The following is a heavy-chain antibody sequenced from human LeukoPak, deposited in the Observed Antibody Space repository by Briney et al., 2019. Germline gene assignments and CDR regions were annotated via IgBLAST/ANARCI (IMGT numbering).Heavy chain of an antibody. D-gene: IGHD3-22*01. V-gene: IGHV1-18*01. Sequence: ASVKVSCKASGYTFTSYGISWVRQAPGQGLEWMGWISAYNGNTNYAQKLQGRVTMTTDTSTSTAYMELRSLGSDDTAVYYCARDLGMLRSYDSSGYPDYWGQGILVTVSS. J-gene: IGHJ4*02. CDR2: ISAYNGNT. CDR1: GYTFTSYG. CDR3: ARDLGMLRSYDSSGYPDY.